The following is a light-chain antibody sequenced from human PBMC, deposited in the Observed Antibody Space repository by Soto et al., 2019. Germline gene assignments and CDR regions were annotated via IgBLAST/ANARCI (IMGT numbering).Light chain of an antibody. CDR3: RQYSSSWP. CDR2: GAS. Sequence: EIVLTQSPGTLPLSPGERVTLSCRASQSISSTFLAWYQHKPGQAPRVIIYGASRRATGIPDRFSGSGSGPDFTPAISRPDPEDFARYSCRQYSSSWPFGQGTKVQ. J-gene: IGKJ1*01. CDR1: QSISSTF. V-gene: IGKV3-20*01.